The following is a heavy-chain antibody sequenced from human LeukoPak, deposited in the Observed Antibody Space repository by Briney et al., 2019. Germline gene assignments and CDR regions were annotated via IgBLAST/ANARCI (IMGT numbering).Heavy chain of an antibody. D-gene: IGHD6-19*01. J-gene: IGHJ4*02. CDR3: AKALIAVAGGIDY. V-gene: IGHV3-23*01. CDR2: ISGSGGST. Sequence: GGSLRLSCAASGFTFSSYAMSWVRQAPGKGLEWVSAISGSGGSTYYADSVKGRFTISRDNSKNTLYLKMNSLRAEDTGVYYCAKALIAVAGGIDYWGQGTLVTVSS. CDR1: GFTFSSYA.